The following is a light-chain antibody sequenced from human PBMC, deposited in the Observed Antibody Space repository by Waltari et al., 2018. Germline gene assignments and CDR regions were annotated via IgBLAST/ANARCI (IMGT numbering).Light chain of an antibody. Sequence: QSALTQPASVSGSPGQSITISCTGTSTDIGGYNYVSWYQQYPGKAPKLMIYEVNNRPSGVSNRFSGSKSGNTASLTISGLQAEDEADYYCGSYTTSSRDYVFGTGTKVTVL. J-gene: IGLJ1*01. CDR1: STDIGGYNY. CDR3: GSYTTSSRDYV. CDR2: EVN. V-gene: IGLV2-14*01.